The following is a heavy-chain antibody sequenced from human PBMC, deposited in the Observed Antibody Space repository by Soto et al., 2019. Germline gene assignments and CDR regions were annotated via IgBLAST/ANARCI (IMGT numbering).Heavy chain of an antibody. D-gene: IGHD6-6*01. Sequence: QVQLVQSGGEVKRPGASVNVSCKASGYTFISYGITWVRQAPGQGPEWMGWISPYNGNRKYAQKFQGRVTITTDTSTTTAYMELRSLRSDDTAVYYCASGVAARPLGGYYGVDVWGQGTMVTVSS. CDR1: GYTFISYG. CDR2: ISPYNGNR. J-gene: IGHJ6*02. CDR3: ASGVAARPLGGYYGVDV. V-gene: IGHV1-18*01.